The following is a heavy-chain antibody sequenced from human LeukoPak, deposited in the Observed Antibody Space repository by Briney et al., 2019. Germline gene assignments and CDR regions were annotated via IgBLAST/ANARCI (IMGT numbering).Heavy chain of an antibody. D-gene: IGHD2-21*02. Sequence: GSLRLSCTTSGFTFGDFSMSWFRLAPGKGLEWLTFIRSNNYGGTTEYAASVRGKFIMSRDDSKRVAFLQMNSLKTEDTAVYYCARVDCGGDCSLFDLWGRGTLVTVSS. V-gene: IGHV3-49*03. CDR3: ARVDCGGDCSLFDL. J-gene: IGHJ5*02. CDR1: GFTFGDFS. CDR2: IRSNNYGGTT.